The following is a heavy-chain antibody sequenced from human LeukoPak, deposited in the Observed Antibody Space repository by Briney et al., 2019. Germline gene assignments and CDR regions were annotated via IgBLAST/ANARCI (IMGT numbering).Heavy chain of an antibody. D-gene: IGHD3-9*01. J-gene: IGHJ4*02. Sequence: GGSLRLSCAASGFTFSSYGMHWVRKAPGKGLEWVAFIRYDGSNKYYADSVKGRFTISRDNSKNTLYLQMNSLRAEDTAVYYCARAGRGLRYFDWLTYDYWGQGTLVTVSS. CDR3: ARAGRGLRYFDWLTYDY. CDR2: IRYDGSNK. CDR1: GFTFSSYG. V-gene: IGHV3-30*02.